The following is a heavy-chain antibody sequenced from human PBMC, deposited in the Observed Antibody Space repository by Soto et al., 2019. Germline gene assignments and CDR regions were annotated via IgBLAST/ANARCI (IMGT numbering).Heavy chain of an antibody. CDR1: GFTFSSYG. J-gene: IGHJ4*02. Sequence: EVPLLESGGGLVQSGGSLRLSCAASGFTFSSYGMTWVRQAPGKGLEWVSFSSATGAGTYYADSVKGRFTISRDNSKNTLYLQMTSLRADDTAVYYCAKDRRAGGNYGFYSDFWGQGALVIVSS. CDR3: AKDRRAGGNYGFYSDF. V-gene: IGHV3-23*01. CDR2: SSATGAGT. D-gene: IGHD1-7*01.